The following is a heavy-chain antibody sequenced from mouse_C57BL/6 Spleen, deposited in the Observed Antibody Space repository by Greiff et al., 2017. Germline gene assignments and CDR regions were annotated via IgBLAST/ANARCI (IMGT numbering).Heavy chain of an antibody. J-gene: IGHJ2*01. D-gene: IGHD4-1*01. CDR1: GFTFSNYW. CDR2: IRLESDNYAT. CDR3: TGGWDVFDY. V-gene: IGHV6-3*01. Sequence: DVQLQESGGGFVQPGGSMKLSCVASGFTFSNYWMHWVRQSPEKGLEWVAQIRLESDNYATHYAESVKGRFTISRDDSKSSVYLKMNNLRAEDTGIYYCTGGWDVFDYWGQGTTLTVSS.